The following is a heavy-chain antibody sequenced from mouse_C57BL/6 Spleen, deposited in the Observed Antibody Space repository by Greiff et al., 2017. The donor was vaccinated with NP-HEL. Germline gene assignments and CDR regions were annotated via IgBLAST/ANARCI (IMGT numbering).Heavy chain of an antibody. V-gene: IGHV1-52*01. Sequence: QVQLQQPGAELVRPGSSVKLSCKASGYTFTSYWMHWVKQRPIQGLEWIGNIDPSDSETHYNQKFKDKATLTVDISSSTAYMQLSSLTSEDSAVYYCATSRYSNHYVDYWGQGTTLTVSS. D-gene: IGHD2-5*01. CDR2: IDPSDSET. J-gene: IGHJ2*01. CDR1: GYTFTSYW. CDR3: ATSRYSNHYVDY.